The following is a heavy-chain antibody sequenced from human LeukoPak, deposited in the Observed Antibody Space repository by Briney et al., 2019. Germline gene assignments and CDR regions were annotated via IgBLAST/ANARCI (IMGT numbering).Heavy chain of an antibody. Sequence: GASVKVSCKASGYTFTDFYMHWVRQAPGQGLEWMGWISPNSGGTNYAQKFQGRVTMTRDTSINTAYMELSKLRFDDTAVYYCARALSITIFGVADYWGQGTLVTVSS. V-gene: IGHV1-2*02. CDR3: ARALSITIFGVADY. J-gene: IGHJ4*02. CDR1: GYTFTDFY. D-gene: IGHD3-3*01. CDR2: ISPNSGGT.